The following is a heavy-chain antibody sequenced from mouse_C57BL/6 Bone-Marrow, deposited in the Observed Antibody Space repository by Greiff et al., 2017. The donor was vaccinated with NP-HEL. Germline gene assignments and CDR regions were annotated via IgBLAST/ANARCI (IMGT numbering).Heavy chain of an antibody. J-gene: IGHJ2*01. V-gene: IGHV1-26*01. Sequence: EVQLQQSGPELVKPGASVKISCKASGYTFTDYYMNWVKQSHGKSLEWIGDINPNNGGTSYNQKFKGKATLTVDKSSSTAYMELRSLTSEDSAVYYCARGDYYGSSPDYWGQGTTLTVSS. CDR1: GYTFTDYY. CDR2: INPNNGGT. CDR3: ARGDYYGSSPDY. D-gene: IGHD1-1*01.